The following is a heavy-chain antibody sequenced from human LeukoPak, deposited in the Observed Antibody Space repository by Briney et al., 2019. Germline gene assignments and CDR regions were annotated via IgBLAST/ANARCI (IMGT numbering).Heavy chain of an antibody. V-gene: IGHV4-39*07. CDR2: IYYSGST. CDR1: GGSISSSSYY. CDR3: AYMGYCSSTSCYIDY. D-gene: IGHD2-2*02. Sequence: PSETLSLTCTVSGGSISSSSYYWGWIRQPPGKGLEWIGSIYYSGSTYYNPSLKSRVTISVDTSKNQFSLKLSSVTAADTAVYYCAYMGYCSSTSCYIDYWGQGTLVTVSS. J-gene: IGHJ4*02.